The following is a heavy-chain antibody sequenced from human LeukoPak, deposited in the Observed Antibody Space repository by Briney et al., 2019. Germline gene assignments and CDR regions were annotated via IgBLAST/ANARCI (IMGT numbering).Heavy chain of an antibody. V-gene: IGHV3-23*01. Sequence: PGGSLRLSCAASGFTFSSHGMNWVRQAPGKGLEWVSAISGSGGSTYYADSVKGRFTISRDNSKNSLYLQMNSLRAEDTAVYYCARDRRYSGSFLFDYWGQGTLVTVSS. D-gene: IGHD1-26*01. CDR2: ISGSGGST. J-gene: IGHJ4*02. CDR3: ARDRRYSGSFLFDY. CDR1: GFTFSSHG.